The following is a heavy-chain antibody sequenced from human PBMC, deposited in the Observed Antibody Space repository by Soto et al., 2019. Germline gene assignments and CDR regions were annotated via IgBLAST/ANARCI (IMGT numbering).Heavy chain of an antibody. D-gene: IGHD2-2*01. CDR2: IYPGDSDT. V-gene: IGHV5-51*01. CDR1: GYSFTSYW. J-gene: IGHJ6*03. CDR3: ASSTKGHYYYMEV. Sequence: PGESLKISCKGSGYSFTSYWIGWVRQMPGKGLEWMGIIYPGDSDTRYSPSFQGQVTISADKSISTAYLQWSSLKASDTAMYYWASSTKGHYYYMEVWGKGTTVTVSS.